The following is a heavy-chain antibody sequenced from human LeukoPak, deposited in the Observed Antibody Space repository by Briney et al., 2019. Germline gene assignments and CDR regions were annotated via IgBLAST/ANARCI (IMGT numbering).Heavy chain of an antibody. CDR3: ARATVVVIAMSWFDP. Sequence: SETLSLTCAVYGGSFSGYYWSWIRQPPGKGLEWIGEINHSGSTSYNPSLKSRVTISVDTSKNQFSLKLSSVTAADTAVYYCARATVVVIAMSWFDPWGQGTLVTVSS. V-gene: IGHV4-34*01. D-gene: IGHD2-21*01. CDR1: GGSFSGYY. CDR2: INHSGST. J-gene: IGHJ5*02.